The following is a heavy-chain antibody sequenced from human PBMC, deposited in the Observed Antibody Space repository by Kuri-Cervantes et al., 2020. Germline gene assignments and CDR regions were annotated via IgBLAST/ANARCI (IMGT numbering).Heavy chain of an antibody. J-gene: IGHJ4*02. CDR2: SSDNA. Sequence: GGSLRLSCAASGFTFSSYSMSWVRQAPGKGLEWVSTSSDNAYYADSVKSRFTISRDNSKNTLYLQMNSLRDEDTAVYYCARDYYGSGIFDYWGQGTLVTVSS. D-gene: IGHD3-10*01. CDR1: GFTFSSYS. CDR3: ARDYYGSGIFDY. V-gene: IGHV3-23*01.